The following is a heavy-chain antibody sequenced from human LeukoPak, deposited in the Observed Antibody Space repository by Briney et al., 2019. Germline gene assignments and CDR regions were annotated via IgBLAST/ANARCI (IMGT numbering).Heavy chain of an antibody. Sequence: GGSLRLSCAASGFTFSSYAMHWVRQAPGKGLEWVAFIRYDGRNKYYADSVKGRFTISRDNSKNTLYLQMNSLRAEDTAVYYCARGRYYGSGSGIFDYWGQGTLVTVSS. J-gene: IGHJ4*02. CDR3: ARGRYYGSGSGIFDY. D-gene: IGHD3-10*01. CDR2: IRYDGRNK. V-gene: IGHV3-30*02. CDR1: GFTFSSYA.